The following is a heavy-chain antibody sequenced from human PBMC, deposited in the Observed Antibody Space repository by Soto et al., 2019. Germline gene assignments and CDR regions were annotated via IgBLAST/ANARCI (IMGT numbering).Heavy chain of an antibody. CDR1: GVTVTNAW. V-gene: IGHV3-15*07. D-gene: IGHD7-27*01. CDR2: IKSKVDGETT. Sequence: EVQVLESGGDLVNPGGSLRLSCAASGVTVTNAWMHWFRQAPGKGLEWVGRIKSKVDGETTDYSAPVKGRFTISRDDSKATFYLQMNSLKTEDTALYYCTILGYWGQGTLVTVSS. J-gene: IGHJ4*02. CDR3: TILGY.